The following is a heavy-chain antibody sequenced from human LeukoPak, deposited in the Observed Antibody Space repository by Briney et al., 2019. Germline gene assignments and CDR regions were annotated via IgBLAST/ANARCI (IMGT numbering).Heavy chain of an antibody. Sequence: GGSLRLSCAASGFTFNSYAMSWVRQAPGKGLEWVSGISGSGGSTYYADSVKGRFTISRDNSKNTLYLQVNSLRAEDTAVYYCTRYYRESGGSVYAMDVWGQGTTVTVSS. CDR2: ISGSGGST. J-gene: IGHJ6*02. CDR1: GFTFNSYA. D-gene: IGHD3-22*01. CDR3: TRYYRESGGSVYAMDV. V-gene: IGHV3-23*01.